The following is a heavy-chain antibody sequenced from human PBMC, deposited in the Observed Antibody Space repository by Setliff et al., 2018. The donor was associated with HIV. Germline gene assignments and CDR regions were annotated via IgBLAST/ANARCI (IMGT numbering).Heavy chain of an antibody. CDR1: GGSISSYY. Sequence: SETLSLTCTVSGGSISSYYWSWIRQPPGKGLEWIGYIYTSGSTNYNPSLKSRVTISVDTSKNQFSLKLSSVTAADTAVYYCARSLWLGDIQHWGQGTLVTVSS. D-gene: IGHD2-21*01. CDR3: ARSLWLGDIQH. CDR2: IYTSGST. V-gene: IGHV4-4*08. J-gene: IGHJ1*01.